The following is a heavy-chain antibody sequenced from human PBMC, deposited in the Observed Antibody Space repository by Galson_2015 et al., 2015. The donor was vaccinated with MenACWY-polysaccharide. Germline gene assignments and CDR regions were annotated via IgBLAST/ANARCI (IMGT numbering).Heavy chain of an antibody. Sequence: SLRLSCAASGFTFSNYGMHWVRQAPGKGLEWVSFIRYDGKKKQYADSVKGRFTASRDDSKNTLDLQMNGLRTEDTAVYYCAKDRGNYYWYFDLWGRGTLVTVSS. D-gene: IGHD5-24*01. J-gene: IGHJ2*01. CDR2: IRYDGKKK. CDR3: AKDRGNYYWYFDL. CDR1: GFTFSNYG. V-gene: IGHV3-30*02.